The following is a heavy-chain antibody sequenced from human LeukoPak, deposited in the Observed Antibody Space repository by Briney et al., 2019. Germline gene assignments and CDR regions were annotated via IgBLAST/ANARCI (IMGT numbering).Heavy chain of an antibody. D-gene: IGHD6-13*01. CDR2: IISSSDTI. CDR3: AKDRGRQQLVFDY. V-gene: IGHV3-48*04. Sequence: GGSLRLSCAASGFTFSSYTMNWVRQAPGKGLEWVSYIISSSDTIYYADSVKGRFTISRDNAKNSLYLQMNSLRTEDTALYYCAKDRGRQQLVFDYWGQGTLVTVSS. CDR1: GFTFSSYT. J-gene: IGHJ4*02.